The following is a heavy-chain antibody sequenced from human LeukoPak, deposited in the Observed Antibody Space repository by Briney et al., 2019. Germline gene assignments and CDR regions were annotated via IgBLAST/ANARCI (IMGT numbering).Heavy chain of an antibody. CDR2: ITGNSHYI. J-gene: IGHJ5*02. V-gene: IGHV3-21*01. CDR3: ARDQGRP. CDR1: GFAFSTYT. Sequence: GGSLRLSCAASGFAFSTYTMNWVRQAPGKGLEWVSSITGNSHYIYYADSVKGRFNISRDNAQNSLFLQMNSLRAEDTAVYYCARDQGRPWGQGTLVTASS.